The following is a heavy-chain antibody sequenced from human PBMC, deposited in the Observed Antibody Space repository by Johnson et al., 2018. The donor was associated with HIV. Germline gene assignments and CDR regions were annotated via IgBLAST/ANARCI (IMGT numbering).Heavy chain of an antibody. V-gene: IGHV3-53*01. CDR1: GFTVSSNY. J-gene: IGHJ3*02. CDR3: ARLGVGATWHAFDI. D-gene: IGHD1-26*01. Sequence: VQLVESGGGVVRPGGSLRLSCAASGFTVSSNYMSWVRQAPGKGLEWVSVIYSGGSTSYADSVTGRFTISSDNSKNTLYLQMNSLRAEDTAVDYCARLGVGATWHAFDIWGQGTMVTVSS. CDR2: IYSGGST.